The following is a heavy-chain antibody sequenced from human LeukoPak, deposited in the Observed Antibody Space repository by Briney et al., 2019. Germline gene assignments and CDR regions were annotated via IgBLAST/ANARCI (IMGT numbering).Heavy chain of an antibody. CDR1: GGSFSGYY. CDR2: INHSGST. Sequence: SETLSLTCAVYGGSFSGYYWSWIRQPPGKGLEWIGEINHSGSTNYNPSLKSRVTISVDTSKYQFSLKLSSVTAADTAVYYRARIDGYNTLDYWGQGTLVTVSS. V-gene: IGHV4-34*01. J-gene: IGHJ4*02. CDR3: ARIDGYNTLDY. D-gene: IGHD5-24*01.